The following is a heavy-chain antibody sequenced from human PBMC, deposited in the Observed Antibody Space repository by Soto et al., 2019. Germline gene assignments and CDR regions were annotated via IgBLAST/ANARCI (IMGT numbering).Heavy chain of an antibody. CDR1: GFSFSLFW. Sequence: EVQLAESGGGLVQPGGSLRLSCAASGFSFSLFWMSWVRQTPGKGLEWVANINEDGSEKFFADSVKGRFTISRDNAKNSLSLQMNSLTADDTAMYYCARTGWPQSSYYFDYWGQGTLVTVSS. CDR3: ARTGWPQSSYYFDY. CDR2: INEDGSEK. V-gene: IGHV3-7*03. D-gene: IGHD3-16*01. J-gene: IGHJ4*02.